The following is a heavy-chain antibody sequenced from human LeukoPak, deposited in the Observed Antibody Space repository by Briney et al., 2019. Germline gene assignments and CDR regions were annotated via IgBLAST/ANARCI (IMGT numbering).Heavy chain of an antibody. J-gene: IGHJ5*02. CDR1: GFSLKAYA. CDR3: ARDWGASDWYNWFDP. V-gene: IGHV3-30*19. Sequence: KSGGSLRLSCATSGFSLKAYAMHWIRQAPGKGLEWVATVAHDGGNKYYLDSVKGRFTISRDSSDTLDLQMNNLRPEDTAVYYCARDWGASDWYNWFDPWGQGTLVIVDS. D-gene: IGHD3-9*01. CDR2: VAHDGGNK.